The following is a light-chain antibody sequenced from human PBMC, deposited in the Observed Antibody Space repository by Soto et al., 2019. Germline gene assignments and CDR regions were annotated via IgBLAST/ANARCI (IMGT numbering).Light chain of an antibody. Sequence: TVLTQSPATLSLSPGERATLSCKASQSIGNSLGWFKQKPGQAPRLLIDDAFNRATGIPARFTGSGSGSDFTLTLSSLEPEDFGVYYCRQRYNWPLTFGGGTKVEIK. J-gene: IGKJ4*01. CDR1: QSIGNS. CDR2: DAF. V-gene: IGKV3-11*01. CDR3: RQRYNWPLT.